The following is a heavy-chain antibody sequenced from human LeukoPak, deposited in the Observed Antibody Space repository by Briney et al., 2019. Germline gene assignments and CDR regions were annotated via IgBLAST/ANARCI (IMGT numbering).Heavy chain of an antibody. J-gene: IGHJ4*02. CDR2: IRWNGGGI. CDR1: GFTFDDYA. CDR3: ANGDDSSGFYYSWTH. Sequence: PGRSLRLSCAASGFTFDDYAMHWVRQAPGKGLEWVSGIRWNGGGIAYADSVKGRFTISRDNAKNSLYLQMNGLRPDDTALYYCANGDDSSGFYYSWTHWGQGTLVTVSS. D-gene: IGHD3-22*01. V-gene: IGHV3-9*01.